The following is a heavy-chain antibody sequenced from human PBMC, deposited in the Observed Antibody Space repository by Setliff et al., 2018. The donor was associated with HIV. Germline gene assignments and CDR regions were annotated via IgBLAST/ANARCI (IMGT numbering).Heavy chain of an antibody. CDR3: ARDRGYSGFEGEVFDY. Sequence: LRLSCAASGFSGNTYSMNWVRQAPGKGLEWVASITSTGGFLYYTPSVKGRFPISRDNSKNSVFLQMSSLRAEDTALYYCARDRGYSGFEGEVFDYWGQGTLGTVSS. V-gene: IGHV3-21*01. CDR2: ITSTGGFL. CDR1: GFSGNTYS. J-gene: IGHJ4*01. D-gene: IGHD5-12*01.